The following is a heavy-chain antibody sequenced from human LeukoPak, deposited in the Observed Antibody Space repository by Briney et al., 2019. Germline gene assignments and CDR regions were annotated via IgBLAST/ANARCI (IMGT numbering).Heavy chain of an antibody. CDR2: IWYDGSNK. D-gene: IGHD6-19*01. CDR3: AKGALAVAGIDY. Sequence: PGRSLRLSCAASGFTFSSYGMHWVRQAPGKGLEWVAVIWYDGSNKYYADSVKGRSTISRDNSKNTLYLQMNSLRAEDTAVYYCAKGALAVAGIDYWGQGTLVTVSS. V-gene: IGHV3-33*06. J-gene: IGHJ4*02. CDR1: GFTFSSYG.